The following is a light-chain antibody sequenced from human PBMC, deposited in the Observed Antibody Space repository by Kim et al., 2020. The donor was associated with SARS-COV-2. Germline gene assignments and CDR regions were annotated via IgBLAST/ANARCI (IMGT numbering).Light chain of an antibody. CDR1: QDIRRW. V-gene: IGKV1D-12*01. CDR2: AAS. J-gene: IGKJ5*01. Sequence: AAVGDSVTITGRASQDIRRWLGWYQQKPVKAPKLLIYAASNLQSGFPSRFSGSGSGTEFTLTISSLQPEDSATYYCQQANSFPITFGQGTRLEIK. CDR3: QQANSFPIT.